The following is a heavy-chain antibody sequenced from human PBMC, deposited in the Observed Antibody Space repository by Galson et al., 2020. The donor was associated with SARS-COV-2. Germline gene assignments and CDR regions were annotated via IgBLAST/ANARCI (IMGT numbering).Heavy chain of an antibody. Sequence: ESLNIPCASSGFTFSNYWMSWVLQPPAHGQEPVANIKQDGHEKDYVDSVKRRFTISRDNAKNSLYLQMNSLGAEDTAVYYCAREDGDWLSDWFDPWGQGTLVIVSS. V-gene: IGHV3-7*03. CDR1: GFTFSNYW. D-gene: IGHD3-9*01. CDR2: IKQDGHEK. J-gene: IGHJ5*02. CDR3: AREDGDWLSDWFDP.